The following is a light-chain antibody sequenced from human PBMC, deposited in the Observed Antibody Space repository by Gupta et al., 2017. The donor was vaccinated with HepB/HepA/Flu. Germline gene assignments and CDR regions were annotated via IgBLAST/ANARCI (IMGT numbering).Light chain of an antibody. V-gene: IGLV4-69*01. CDR2: LNRDGSH. CDR3: QTWGPGIRV. Sequence: QLVPNQSSYASGSLGAWVSLTCTLSSGYPNYTIAWQQQQPGKGPPFLVRLNRDGSHNKGNGIPDRFSGSTSGAERYLTISGFQTAGEGYYYCQTWGPGIRVFSGGTRLTVL. CDR1: SGYPNYT. J-gene: IGLJ3*02.